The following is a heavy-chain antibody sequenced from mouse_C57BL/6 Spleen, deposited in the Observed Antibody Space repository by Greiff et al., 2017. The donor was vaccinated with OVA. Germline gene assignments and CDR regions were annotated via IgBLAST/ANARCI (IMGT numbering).Heavy chain of an antibody. D-gene: IGHD1-1*01. CDR2: INPNNGGT. Sequence: VQLQQSGPELVKPGASVKISCKASGYTFTDYYMNWVKQSHGKSLEWIGDINPNNGGTSYNQKFKGKATLTVDKSSSTAYMELRSLTSEDSAVYYCARGRYDYGSSYDWFAYWGQGTLVTVSA. CDR3: ARGRYDYGSSYDWFAY. V-gene: IGHV1-26*01. CDR1: GYTFTDYY. J-gene: IGHJ3*01.